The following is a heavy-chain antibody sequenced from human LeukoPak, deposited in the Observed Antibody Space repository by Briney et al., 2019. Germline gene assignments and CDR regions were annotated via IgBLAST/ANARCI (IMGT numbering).Heavy chain of an antibody. V-gene: IGHV3-11*04. D-gene: IGHD1-14*01. CDR1: GFSFSDYY. J-gene: IGHJ4*02. CDR3: TRDAAGLDY. CDR2: LSGSGSTI. Sequence: GGSLRLSCAASGFSFSDYYMSWVRQAPGKRLEWLSYLSGSGSTIFYADSVKGRFTISRDNAKSTLYLQMNSLRGEDTAVYYCTRDAAGLDYWGQGTLVTVSS.